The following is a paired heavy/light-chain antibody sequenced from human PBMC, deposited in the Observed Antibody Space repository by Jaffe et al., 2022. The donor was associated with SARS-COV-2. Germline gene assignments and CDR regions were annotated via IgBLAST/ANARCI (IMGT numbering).Light chain of an antibody. CDR2: EGS. CDR3: CSYAGSSWV. V-gene: IGLV2-23*01. J-gene: IGLJ3*02. Sequence: QSALTQPASVSGSPGQSITISCTGTSSDVGSYNLVSWYQQHPGKAPKLMIYEGSKRPSGVSNRFSGSKSGNTASLTISGLQAEDEADYYCCSYAGSSWVFGGGTKLTVL. CDR1: SSDVGSYNL.
Heavy chain of an antibody. V-gene: IGHV5-51*01. D-gene: IGHD5-18*01. CDR2: IYPGDSDT. CDR1: GYSFTSYW. J-gene: IGHJ4*02. CDR3: ARHSGGKRGYSYGTGLRFDY. Sequence: EVQLVQSGAEVKKPGESLKISCKGSGYSFTSYWIGWVRQMPGKGLEWMGIIYPGDSDTRYSPSFQGQVTISADKSISTAYLQWSSLKASDTAMYYCARHSGGKRGYSYGTGLRFDYWGQGTLVTVSS.